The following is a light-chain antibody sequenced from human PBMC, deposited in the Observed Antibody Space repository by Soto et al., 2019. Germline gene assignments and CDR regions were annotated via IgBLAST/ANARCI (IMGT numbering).Light chain of an antibody. CDR3: QQYGNSPAT. CDR2: GAS. V-gene: IGKV3-20*01. Sequence: EIVLTQSPGTLSLSPGERATLSCRASQSVTSSYLAWYQQKPGQDPRLLIYGASSRATDIPDRFSGSGSGTDFSLTITRVEPEDFAVYYCQQYGNSPATFGPGTKVDIK. CDR1: QSVTSSY. J-gene: IGKJ3*01.